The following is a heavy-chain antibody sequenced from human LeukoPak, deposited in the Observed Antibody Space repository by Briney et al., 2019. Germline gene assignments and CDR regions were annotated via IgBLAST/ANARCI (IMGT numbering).Heavy chain of an antibody. D-gene: IGHD3-10*01. CDR1: GFTFSSYG. J-gene: IGHJ6*02. CDR3: ARGPAWFGELGYGMDV. V-gene: IGHV3-33*01. Sequence: GRSLRLSCAASGFTFSSYGMHWVRQAPGKGLEWVAVIWYDGSNKYYADSVKGRLTISRDNSKNTLYLQMNSLRAEDTAVYYCARGPAWFGELGYGMDVWGQGTTVTVSS. CDR2: IWYDGSNK.